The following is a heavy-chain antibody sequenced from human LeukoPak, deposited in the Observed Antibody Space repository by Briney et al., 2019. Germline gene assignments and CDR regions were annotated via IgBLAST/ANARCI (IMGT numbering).Heavy chain of an antibody. CDR2: IYYSGST. Sequence: PSETLSLTCTVSGGSISSYYWSWIRQPPGKGLEWIGYIYYSGSTNYNPSLKSRVTISVDTSKNQFSLKLSSVTAADTAVYYCARNSPKLVAGYYFDYWGQGTLVTVSS. D-gene: IGHD6-19*01. V-gene: IGHV4-59*01. CDR3: ARNSPKLVAGYYFDY. J-gene: IGHJ4*02. CDR1: GGSISSYY.